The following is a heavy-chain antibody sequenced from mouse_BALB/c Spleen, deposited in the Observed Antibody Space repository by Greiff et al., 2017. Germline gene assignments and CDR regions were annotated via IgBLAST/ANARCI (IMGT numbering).Heavy chain of an antibody. CDR1: GYAFTNYL. Sequence: QVQLKESGAELVRPGTSVKVSCKASGYAFTNYLIEWVKQRPGQGLEWIGVINPGSGGTNYNEKFKGKATLTADKSSSTAYMQLSSLTSDDSAVYFCAREGLEVLYFDYWGQGTTLTVSS. J-gene: IGHJ2*01. CDR3: AREGLEVLYFDY. D-gene: IGHD3-1*01. V-gene: IGHV1-54*01. CDR2: INPGSGGT.